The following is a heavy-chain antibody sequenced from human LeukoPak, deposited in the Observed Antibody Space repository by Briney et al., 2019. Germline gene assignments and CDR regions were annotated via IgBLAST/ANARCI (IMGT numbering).Heavy chain of an antibody. CDR2: IWYDGSNK. CDR1: GFIFSHYG. CDR3: ARGGSSSEHDY. Sequence: PGGSLRLSCAASGFIFSHYGMHWVRQAAVKGLVWVAVIWYDGSNKYYADSVKGRFTISRDNSKNTLYLQMNSLRAEDTAVYYCARGGSSSEHDYWGQGTLVTVSS. J-gene: IGHJ4*02. V-gene: IGHV3-33*01. D-gene: IGHD6-6*01.